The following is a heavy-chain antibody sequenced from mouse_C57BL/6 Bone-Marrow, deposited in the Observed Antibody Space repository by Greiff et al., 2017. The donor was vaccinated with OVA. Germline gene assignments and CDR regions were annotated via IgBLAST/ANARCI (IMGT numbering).Heavy chain of an antibody. CDR3: VRHPYGPYWYFDV. Sequence: DVKLVESGGGLVQPKGSLKLSCAASGFSFNTYAMNWVRQAPGKGLEWVARIRSKSNNYATYYADSVKDRFTISRDDSESMLYLQMNNLKTEDTAMYYCVRHPYGPYWYFDVWGTGTTVTVSS. CDR1: GFSFNTYA. V-gene: IGHV10-1*01. D-gene: IGHD1-1*01. CDR2: IRSKSNNYAT. J-gene: IGHJ1*03.